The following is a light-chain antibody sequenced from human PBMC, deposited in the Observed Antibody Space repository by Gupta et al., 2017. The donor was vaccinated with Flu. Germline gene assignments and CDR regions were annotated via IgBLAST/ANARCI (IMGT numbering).Light chain of an antibody. V-gene: IGKV2-28*01. Sequence: VTPGEPASISCRASQSRLHSNGYNYLDWYLQKPGQSPQLLIYLGSMRASGVPDRFSGRGSGADFTLKISIGDAEDVGVYYCMQALQTPVTFGQGTKVEIK. CDR1: QSRLHSNGYNY. CDR3: MQALQTPVT. J-gene: IGKJ1*01. CDR2: LGS.